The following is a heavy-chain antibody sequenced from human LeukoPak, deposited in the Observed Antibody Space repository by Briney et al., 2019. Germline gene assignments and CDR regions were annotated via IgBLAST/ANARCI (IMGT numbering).Heavy chain of an antibody. CDR1: GFPFSSYS. CDR3: ARDPSSGWYYYYYYYMDV. J-gene: IGHJ6*03. CDR2: ISYDGSNK. Sequence: GGSLRLSCAASGFPFSSYSMNWVRQAPGKGLEWVAVISYDGSNKYYADSVKGRFTISRDNSKNTLYLQMNSLRAEDTAVYYCARDPSSGWYYYYYYYMDVWGKGTTVTVSS. V-gene: IGHV3-30*03. D-gene: IGHD6-19*01.